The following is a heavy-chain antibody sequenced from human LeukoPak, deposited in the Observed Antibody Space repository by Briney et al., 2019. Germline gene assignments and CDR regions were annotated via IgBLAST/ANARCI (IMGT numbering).Heavy chain of an antibody. J-gene: IGHJ4*02. V-gene: IGHV3-48*02. CDR1: GLTFSTYR. CDR3: ARGSYYAPYYFDY. CDR2: ISSGSNTI. Sequence: GGSLRLSCAASGLTFSTYRMNWVRQAPGKGLEWLSYISSGSNTIFYADSVKGRFTISRDNAKNPLFLQVNSLRDEDTAVYYCARGSYYAPYYFDYWGQGTLVTVSS. D-gene: IGHD1-26*01.